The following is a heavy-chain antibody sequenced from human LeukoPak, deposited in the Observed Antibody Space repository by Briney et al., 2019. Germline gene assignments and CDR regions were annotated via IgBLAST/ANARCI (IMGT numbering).Heavy chain of an antibody. D-gene: IGHD5-18*01. CDR2: ISGSGGST. CDR1: GFTFSSYA. CDR3: AKGKRGYSYGATVEY. J-gene: IGHJ4*02. V-gene: IGHV3-23*01. Sequence: HSGGSLRLSCAASGFTFSSYAMSWVRQAPGKGLEWVSAISGSGGSTYYADSVKGRFTISRDNSKNTVYLQMNSLRAEDTAVYYCAKGKRGYSYGATVEYWGQGTLVTVSS.